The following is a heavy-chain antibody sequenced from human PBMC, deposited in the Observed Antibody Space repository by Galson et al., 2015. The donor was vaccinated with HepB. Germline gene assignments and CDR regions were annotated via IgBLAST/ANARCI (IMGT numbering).Heavy chain of an antibody. CDR1: GYRFGSFW. CDR2: IYPDNSET. CDR3: ARHGFLGYSGWEHPLHI. Sequence: QSGAEVKKPRESLRISCKGSGYRFGSFWIGWVRLMPGKGLEWMGIIYPDNSETRNSPSFQGQVTISVDKSIDTAYLQWTSLKASDTGMYYCARHGFLGYSGWEHPLHIWGQGTLFSVSS. D-gene: IGHD5-12*01. V-gene: IGHV5-51*01. J-gene: IGHJ4*02.